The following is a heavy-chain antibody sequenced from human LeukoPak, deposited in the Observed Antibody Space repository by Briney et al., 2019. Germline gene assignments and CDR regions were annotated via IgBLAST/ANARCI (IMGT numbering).Heavy chain of an antibody. D-gene: IGHD4-23*01. Sequence: GASVKVSCKASGGTFNNYAISWVRQAPGQGLEWMGIINPSGGSTSYAQKFQGRVTMTRDTSTSTVYMELSSLRSEDTAVYYCARGGNSGPFDYWGQGTLVTVSS. CDR2: INPSGGST. J-gene: IGHJ4*02. CDR1: GGTFNNYA. CDR3: ARGGNSGPFDY. V-gene: IGHV1-46*02.